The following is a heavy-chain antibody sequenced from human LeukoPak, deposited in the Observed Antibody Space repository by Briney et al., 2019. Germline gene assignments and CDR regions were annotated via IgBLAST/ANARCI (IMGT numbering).Heavy chain of an antibody. Sequence: PSETLSLTCTVSGGSISTYYWSWIGQPPGRGLEWIGYIYYSGYTNYNPSLKSRVTISVDTSKNQFSLKLSSVTAADTAVYYCARTTEDCNSASCYQYCFDPWGQGTLVTVSS. J-gene: IGHJ5*02. CDR1: GGSISTYY. V-gene: IGHV4-59*01. D-gene: IGHD2-2*01. CDR3: ARTTEDCNSASCYQYCFDP. CDR2: IYYSGYT.